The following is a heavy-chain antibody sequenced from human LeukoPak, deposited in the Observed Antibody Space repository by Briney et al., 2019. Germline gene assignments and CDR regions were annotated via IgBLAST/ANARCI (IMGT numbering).Heavy chain of an antibody. CDR3: ARVVGTPVDAFDI. CDR1: GYNFIKFG. J-gene: IGHJ3*02. D-gene: IGHD1-14*01. CDR2: IRPHNDYI. Sequence: GASVKVSCKASGYNFIKFGITWVRQAPGQGLEWMGWIRPHNDYILYAQKFQGRVTMTTDTSTSTVYMDLTSLTSDDTAIYYCARVVGTPVDAFDIWGQGTMVTVSS. V-gene: IGHV1-18*01.